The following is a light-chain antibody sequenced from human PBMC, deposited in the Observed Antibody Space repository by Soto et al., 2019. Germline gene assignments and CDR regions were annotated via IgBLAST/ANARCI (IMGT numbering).Light chain of an antibody. CDR2: RAS. Sequence: EIVITESPATLAVCPVGRGALCCRASQSISDTLAWYQQKPGQAPRLIIYRASTRAAGLPDRFSGSGSGTEFTLTISSLQSEDFAVYYCQQYWKWPITFGQGTRLEIK. CDR1: QSISDT. V-gene: IGKV3-15*01. J-gene: IGKJ5*01. CDR3: QQYWKWPIT.